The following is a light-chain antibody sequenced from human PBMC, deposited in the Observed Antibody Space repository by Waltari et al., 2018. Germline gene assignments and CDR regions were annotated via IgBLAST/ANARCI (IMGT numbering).Light chain of an antibody. Sequence: EIVLTQSPATLSLSPGERATLSCRASQSVSSYLAWYQQKPGQAPRLLIYDASNRVTGIPARFSGSGSVTDFTLTISGLDPEDFAVEYCQQRSIWPVTFGGGTKVEIK. CDR2: DAS. V-gene: IGKV3-11*01. J-gene: IGKJ4*01. CDR1: QSVSSY. CDR3: QQRSIWPVT.